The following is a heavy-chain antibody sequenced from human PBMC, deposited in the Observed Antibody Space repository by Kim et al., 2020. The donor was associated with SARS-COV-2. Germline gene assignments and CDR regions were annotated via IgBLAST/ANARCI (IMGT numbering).Heavy chain of an antibody. CDR2: NCDSGVT. D-gene: IGHD3-9*01. V-gene: IGHV4-30-4*01. CDR3: ASTHENYDSLYDP. CDR1: GGSMNRDDTC. Sequence: SETLSLTCNVSGGSMNRDDTCWSWIRQSPGKGLEWIGYNCDSGVTLYNPSHKSRLPISVHKSNNQFSLTRSSVTAADTAVYYCASTHENYDSLYDPWGPGTRVTVSS. J-gene: IGHJ5*02.